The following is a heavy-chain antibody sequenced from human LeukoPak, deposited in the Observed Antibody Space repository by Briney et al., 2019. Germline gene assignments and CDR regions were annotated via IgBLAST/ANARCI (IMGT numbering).Heavy chain of an antibody. J-gene: IGHJ6*03. CDR2: IYYTGNT. D-gene: IGHD3-10*01. Sequence: SETLSLTCTVSGGSINSSSYYWGWIRQPPGKGLEWIGSIYYTGNTYYNPSLKSRVTISVDTSKNQFSLKLSSVTAADTAVYYCVRHQEGMVRGVLYYMDVWGTGTTVTISS. V-gene: IGHV4-39*01. CDR1: GGSINSSSYY. CDR3: VRHQEGMVRGVLYYMDV.